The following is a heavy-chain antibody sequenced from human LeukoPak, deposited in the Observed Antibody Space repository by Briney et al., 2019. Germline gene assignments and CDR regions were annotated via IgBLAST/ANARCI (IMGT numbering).Heavy chain of an antibody. V-gene: IGHV1-2*02. CDR3: ARGPLLWFAERNWFDP. CDR1: GYTFTSHY. D-gene: IGHD3-10*01. Sequence: EASVKVSCKASGYTFTSHYMHWVRQAPGQGLEWMGWINPNSGGTNYAQKFQGRVTMTRDTSISTAYMELSRLRSDDAAVYYCARGPLLWFAERNWFDPWGQGTLVTVSS. CDR2: INPNSGGT. J-gene: IGHJ5*02.